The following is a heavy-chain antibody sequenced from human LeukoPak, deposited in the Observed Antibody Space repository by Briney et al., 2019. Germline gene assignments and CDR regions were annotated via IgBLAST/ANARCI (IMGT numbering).Heavy chain of an antibody. D-gene: IGHD6-19*01. CDR3: AKVIDTSIAVASADFDI. Sequence: GGSLRLSCAASRFTFSGFAMSWVRQAPGKGLEWVSSIDGSGVSTYYADSVKGRFTISRDNSKNTLYLQMKSLRAEDTALYYRAKVIDTSIAVASADFDIWGQGTLVTVSS. CDR1: RFTFSGFA. J-gene: IGHJ4*02. V-gene: IGHV3-23*01. CDR2: IDGSGVST.